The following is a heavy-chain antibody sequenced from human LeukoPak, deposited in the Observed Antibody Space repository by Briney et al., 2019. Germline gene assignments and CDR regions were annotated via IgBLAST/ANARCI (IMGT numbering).Heavy chain of an antibody. D-gene: IGHD7-27*01. Sequence: PGGSLRLSCAASGFTVSSNYMNWVRQAPGKGLEWVSGITGAGHTYYADSVQGRFTIYRDNSKNTLYLQMNRLGAEDTAIYYCVQDWAWGAFGYWGQGTLVTVSS. CDR1: GFTVSSNY. J-gene: IGHJ4*02. CDR2: ITGAGHT. V-gene: IGHV3-53*01. CDR3: VQDWAWGAFGY.